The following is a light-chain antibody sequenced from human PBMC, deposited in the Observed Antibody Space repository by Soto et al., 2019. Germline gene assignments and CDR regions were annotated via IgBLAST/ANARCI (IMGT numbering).Light chain of an antibody. CDR2: DVS. CDR3: SSYGVSITQ. Sequence: QSALTQPASVSGSPGQSITISCTGSTSDIGGYNYVSWYQQHPGKAPKLLIYDVSYRPSGISNRFSGSKSGNTASLTISGPQPEDGANNYCSSYGVSITQFGEGTKLTV. V-gene: IGLV2-14*03. CDR1: TSDIGGYNY. J-gene: IGLJ2*01.